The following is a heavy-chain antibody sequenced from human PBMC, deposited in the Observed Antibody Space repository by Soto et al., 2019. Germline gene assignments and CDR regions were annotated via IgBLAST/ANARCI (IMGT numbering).Heavy chain of an antibody. V-gene: IGHV4-39*01. CDR2: IYHTGNA. D-gene: IGHD3-22*01. CDR3: ARDYFDSSDYTTNWFDP. J-gene: IGHJ5*02. Sequence: SETLSLTCSVSGDSISNSRFYWAWIRQPPGEGLEWIGSIYHTGNAYYNQSLKSRVTIFVDTSKNQFSLKLTSVTAADTALYYCARDYFDSSDYTTNWFDPWGQGTLVT. CDR1: GDSISNSRFY.